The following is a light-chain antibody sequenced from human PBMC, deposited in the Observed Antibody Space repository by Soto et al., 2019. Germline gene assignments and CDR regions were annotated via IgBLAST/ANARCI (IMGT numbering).Light chain of an antibody. J-gene: IGKJ1*01. CDR1: QGIRHY. Sequence: DIQMTQSPSSLSASVGDRVTITCRASQGIRHYLAWYQQKPGKVPKLLISTASTLQSGVPSRFSGSGSGTEFTLTISSLQPEDFATYYCQQLNNYPRTFGQGTKVDIK. CDR2: TAS. V-gene: IGKV1-9*01. CDR3: QQLNNYPRT.